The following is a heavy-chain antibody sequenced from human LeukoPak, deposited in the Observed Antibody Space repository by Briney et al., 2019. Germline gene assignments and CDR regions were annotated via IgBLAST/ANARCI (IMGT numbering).Heavy chain of an antibody. CDR1: GFTFDDYA. Sequence: GGSLRLSCAASGFTFDDYAMLWVRQAPGKGLEWVSGISWNSGSIGYADSVKGRFTISRDNAKNSLYLQMNSLRAEDTALYYCAKDIGGDFWSGSPFDYWGQGTLVTVSS. D-gene: IGHD3-3*01. J-gene: IGHJ4*02. CDR2: ISWNSGSI. CDR3: AKDIGGDFWSGSPFDY. V-gene: IGHV3-9*01.